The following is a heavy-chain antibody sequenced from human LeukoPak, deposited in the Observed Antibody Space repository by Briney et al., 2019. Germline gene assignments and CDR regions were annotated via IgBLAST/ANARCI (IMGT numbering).Heavy chain of an antibody. CDR3: ARHEVSSSWYFDF. J-gene: IGHJ4*02. Sequence: PSETLSLTCTVSGGFTSPYKWNWIRQPPGKGLESIGYISYSGSTNYNSSLKSRVTISVDTSKNQFSLKLSSVTAADTAVYYCARHEVSSSWYFDFWGQGSLVTVSS. V-gene: IGHV4-59*08. CDR1: GGFTSPYK. CDR2: ISYSGST. D-gene: IGHD6-13*01.